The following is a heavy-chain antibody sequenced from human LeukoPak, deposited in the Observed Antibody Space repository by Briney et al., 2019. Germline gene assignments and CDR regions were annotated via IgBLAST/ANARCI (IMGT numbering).Heavy chain of an antibody. V-gene: IGHV1-69*13. CDR1: GGTFSSYA. J-gene: IGHJ4*02. D-gene: IGHD5-24*01. CDR2: IIPIFGTA. CDR3: ARDQERDGYNYYVY. Sequence: ASVKVSCKASGGTFSSYAISWVRQAPRQGLEWMGGIIPIFGTANYAQKFQGRVTITADESTSTAYMELSSLRSEDTAVYYCARDQERDGYNYYVYWGQGTLVTVSS.